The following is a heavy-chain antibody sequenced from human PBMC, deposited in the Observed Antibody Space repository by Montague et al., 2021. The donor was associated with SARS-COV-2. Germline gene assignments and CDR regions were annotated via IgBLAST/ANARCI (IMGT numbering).Heavy chain of an antibody. CDR3: ARDDIVLQGVTKGMDV. J-gene: IGHJ6*02. CDR1: GGSISSSNYY. Sequence: SETLSLTCTVSGGSISSSNYYWGWIRQPPGKGLEWIGSIYYSGSTYYNPSLKSRVTISIDTSKNQFSLKLSSVTAADTAVYYCARDDIVLQGVTKGMDVWGQGTTVTVSS. D-gene: IGHD3-10*01. V-gene: IGHV4-39*07. CDR2: IYYSGST.